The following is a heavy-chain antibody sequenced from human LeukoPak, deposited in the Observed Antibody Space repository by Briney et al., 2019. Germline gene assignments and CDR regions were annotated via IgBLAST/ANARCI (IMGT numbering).Heavy chain of an antibody. V-gene: IGHV3-43*02. CDR2: ISGNGGST. D-gene: IGHD6-19*01. CDR1: GFMFHDYA. CDR3: ARESESSGWYDY. Sequence: GGSLGLSCAAPGFMFHDYAIHWVRQAPGKGLEWVSLISGNGGSTFYADSVKGRFTISRDNSKNSLYLQMNSLRSDDTALYYCARESESSGWYDYWGQGTLVTVSS. J-gene: IGHJ4*02.